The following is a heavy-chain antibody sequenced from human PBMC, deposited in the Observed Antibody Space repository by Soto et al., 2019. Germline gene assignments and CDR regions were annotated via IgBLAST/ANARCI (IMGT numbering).Heavy chain of an antibody. Sequence: SDTLSLPCTVSGDSISSSNYLWGWIWQAPGKGLQWIANIFYSGSTYYNPSLKSRVTISVDTSKNQFSLKLSSVTAADTAVYYCARHKRYADYDDYWGQGTLVTVSS. D-gene: IGHD4-17*01. V-gene: IGHV4-39*01. CDR2: IFYSGST. CDR3: ARHKRYADYDDY. CDR1: GDSISSSNYL. J-gene: IGHJ4*02.